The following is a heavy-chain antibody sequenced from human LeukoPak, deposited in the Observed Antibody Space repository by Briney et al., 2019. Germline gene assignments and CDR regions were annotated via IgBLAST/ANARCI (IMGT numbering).Heavy chain of an antibody. CDR3: ARATSMIVVAPDY. D-gene: IGHD3-22*01. J-gene: IGHJ4*02. CDR1: GFTFNTYV. V-gene: IGHV3-64*02. Sequence: SGGSLRLSCEASGFTFNTYVMHWVRQAPGKGLEYVSGTNVNGGRTYYADSVKGRFTVSRDNSKNTLYLQMGNLRVDDMAVYFCARATSMIVVAPDYWGQGAPVTISS. CDR2: TNVNGGRT.